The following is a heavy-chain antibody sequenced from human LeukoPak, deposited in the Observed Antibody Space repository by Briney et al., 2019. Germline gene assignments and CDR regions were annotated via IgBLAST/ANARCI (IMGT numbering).Heavy chain of an antibody. J-gene: IGHJ4*02. CDR2: IYYSGST. CDR3: ARSWAGMYYPFYYFDY. V-gene: IGHV4-61*08. D-gene: IGHD1-26*01. CDR1: GGSISSGDYY. Sequence: PSQTLSLTCTVSGGSISSGDYYWSWIRQPPGKGLEWIGYIYYSGSTNYNPSLKSRVTISVDTSKNQFSLKLSSVTAADTAVYYCARSWAGMYYPFYYFDYWGQGALVTVSP.